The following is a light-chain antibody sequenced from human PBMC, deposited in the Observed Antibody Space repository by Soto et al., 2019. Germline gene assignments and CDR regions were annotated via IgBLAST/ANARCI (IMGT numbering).Light chain of an antibody. CDR2: DVT. CDR1: SRDVGGYNY. CDR3: FSSACTYAPYV. J-gene: IGLJ1*01. V-gene: IGLV2-11*01. Sequence: ISSSGSSRDVGGYNYVSWYQQHPAKAPKLLIYDVTKRPSGVPDRFSGSKSGNTASLIISGLQVENEADYSCFSSACTYAPYVIAT.